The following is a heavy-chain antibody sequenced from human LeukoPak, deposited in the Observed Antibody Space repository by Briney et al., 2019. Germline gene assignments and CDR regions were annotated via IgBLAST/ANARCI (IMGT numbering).Heavy chain of an antibody. CDR2: INPNGGGT. D-gene: IGHD1-26*01. Sequence: GASVKVSCKASGYTFTGYYMHWVRQAPGQGLEWMGWINPNGGGTNYAQKFQGRVTMTRDTSISTAYMELSRLRSDDTAVYYCASGIVGATSGYYYYGMDVWGQGTTVTVSS. J-gene: IGHJ6*02. CDR1: GYTFTGYY. CDR3: ASGIVGATSGYYYYGMDV. V-gene: IGHV1-2*02.